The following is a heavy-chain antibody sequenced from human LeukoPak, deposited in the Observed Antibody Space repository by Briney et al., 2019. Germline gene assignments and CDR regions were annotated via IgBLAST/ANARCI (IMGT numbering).Heavy chain of an antibody. J-gene: IGHJ2*01. CDR1: GFTFSSYS. CDR2: INGDGSST. D-gene: IGHD6-25*01. CDR3: ARGPPWYFDL. V-gene: IGHV3-74*01. Sequence: GGSLRLSCAASGFTFSSYSMNWVRQAPGKGLVWVSRINGDGSSTAYADSVKGRFTISRDNAKNTLYLQMNSLTAEDTAVYYCARGPPWYFDLWGRGTLVTVSS.